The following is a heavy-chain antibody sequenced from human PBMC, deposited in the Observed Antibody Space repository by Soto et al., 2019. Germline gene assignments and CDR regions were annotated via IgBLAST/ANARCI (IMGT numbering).Heavy chain of an antibody. V-gene: IGHV1-69*01. CDR1: GGTFSRYT. CDR2: ITPMFGTP. CDR3: ARDGTLYDSSAYYYLY. J-gene: IGHJ4*02. Sequence: QVQLVQSGAEVKKPGSSVKVSCKASGGTFSRYTITWVRQAPGHGLEWMGGITPMFGTPNNAQKFQGRVTLTADESTSTAYMELSSLRSEDTAMYYCARDGTLYDSSAYYYLYWGQGTLVTVSS. D-gene: IGHD3-22*01.